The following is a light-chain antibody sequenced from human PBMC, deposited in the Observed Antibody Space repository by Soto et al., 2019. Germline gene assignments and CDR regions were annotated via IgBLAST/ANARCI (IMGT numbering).Light chain of an antibody. V-gene: IGKV1-27*01. J-gene: IGKJ1*01. CDR2: AAS. Sequence: DLQMTQSPSSLSASVGEKVTITCRASQAIRNSLAWYNQRPGEAPKLLVYAASTLQTGVSSRFSGGGSGTHFTLTIDSLQPGDVGAYYCQKCDSAPRTFGRGTTVEI. CDR3: QKCDSAPRT. CDR1: QAIRNS.